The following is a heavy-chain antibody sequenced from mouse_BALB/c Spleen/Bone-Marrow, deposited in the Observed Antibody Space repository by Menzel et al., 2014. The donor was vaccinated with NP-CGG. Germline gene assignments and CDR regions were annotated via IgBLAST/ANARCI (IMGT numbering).Heavy chain of an antibody. J-gene: IGHJ4*01. CDR1: GFTFSSYA. CDR3: ARRYGNYGAMDY. V-gene: IGHV5-9-1*01. Sequence: EVMLVESGGGLVKPGGSLKLSCAASGFTFSSYAMSWVCQTPEKRLEWVATISSGGSYIYYPDSVKGRFTISRDNAKNTLYLQMSSLRSEDTAVYYCARRYGNYGAMDYWGQGTSVTVSS. CDR2: ISSGGSYI. D-gene: IGHD2-10*02.